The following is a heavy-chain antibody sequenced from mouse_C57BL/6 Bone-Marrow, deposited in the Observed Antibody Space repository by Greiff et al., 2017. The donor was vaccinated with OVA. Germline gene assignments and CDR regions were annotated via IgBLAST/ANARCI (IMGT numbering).Heavy chain of an antibody. J-gene: IGHJ3*01. CDR2: IDPSDSYT. V-gene: IGHV1-69*01. Sequence: QVQLQQPGAELVMPGASVKLSCTASGYTFTSYWMHWVKQTPGQGLEWIGEIDPSDSYTNYNHKFKGKSTLTVAKSSSPAYMQLSSLTSEDSAVYYCARSGSNFAWFAYWGQGTLVTVSA. CDR3: ARSGSNFAWFAY. D-gene: IGHD2-5*01. CDR1: GYTFTSYW.